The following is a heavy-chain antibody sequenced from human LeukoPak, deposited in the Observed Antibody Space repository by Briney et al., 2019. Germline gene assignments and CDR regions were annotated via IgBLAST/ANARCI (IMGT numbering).Heavy chain of an antibody. J-gene: IGHJ5*02. CDR3: ARDWARVWYDSSGHYPEGNWFDP. D-gene: IGHD3-22*01. Sequence: SETLSLTCTVSGGSISSYYWSWIRQPAGKGLEWIGRIYTSGSTNYNPSLKSRVTMSVDTSKNQFSLKLSSVTAADTAVYYCARDWARVWYDSSGHYPEGNWFDPWGQGTLVTVSS. CDR1: GGSISSYY. V-gene: IGHV4-4*07. CDR2: IYTSGST.